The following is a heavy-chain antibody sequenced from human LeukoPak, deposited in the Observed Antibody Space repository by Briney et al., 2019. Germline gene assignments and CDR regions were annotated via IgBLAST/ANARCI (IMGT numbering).Heavy chain of an antibody. D-gene: IGHD4-11*01. V-gene: IGHV3-74*01. Sequence: GGSLRLSCAASGFTFSSYGMHWVRQVPGKGLVWVSRINPGGSSTAYADSVKGRFTISRDNAKNTLYLQMNSLRAEDTAVYYCARSNQADDYWGQGTLVTVSS. J-gene: IGHJ4*02. CDR2: INPGGSST. CDR3: ARSNQADDY. CDR1: GFTFSSYG.